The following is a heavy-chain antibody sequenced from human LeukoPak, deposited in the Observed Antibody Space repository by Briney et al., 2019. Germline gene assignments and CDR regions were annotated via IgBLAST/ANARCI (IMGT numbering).Heavy chain of an antibody. CDR1: GFTFSSYS. CDR2: ISSSSSYI. Sequence: GGSLRLSCAASGFTFSSYSMNWVRQAPGKGLEWVSSISSSSSYIYYADAVKGRFTISRDNVKDSLYLKMNSLRAEDTAVCYCARASFDRSSPGYQFDYWGQGTLVTLS. D-gene: IGHD6-6*01. CDR3: ARASFDRSSPGYQFDY. J-gene: IGHJ4*02. V-gene: IGHV3-21*01.